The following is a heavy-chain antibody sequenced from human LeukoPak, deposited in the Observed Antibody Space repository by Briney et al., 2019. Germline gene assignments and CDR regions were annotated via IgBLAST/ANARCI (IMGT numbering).Heavy chain of an antibody. CDR2: IKSKTDGGTT. CDR3: AKYELGCLPSDL. J-gene: IGHJ4*02. V-gene: IGHV3-15*01. D-gene: IGHD2/OR15-2a*01. Sequence: GGSLRLSCAASGFTFSNAWMSWVRQAPGKGLEWVGRIKSKTDGGTTDYAVPVKGRFTISRDDSKNTLYLQMNSLKTEDTAVYYCAKYELGCLPSDLWGEGTLVTVSS. CDR1: GFTFSNAW.